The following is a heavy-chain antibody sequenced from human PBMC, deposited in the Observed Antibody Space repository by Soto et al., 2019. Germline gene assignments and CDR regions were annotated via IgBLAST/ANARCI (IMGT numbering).Heavy chain of an antibody. CDR3: ARHLWVGTSWYLGAFDI. D-gene: IGHD6-13*01. V-gene: IGHV4-59*08. J-gene: IGHJ3*02. CDR1: GDSIGNYY. CDR2: IYYSGST. Sequence: TLSLTCTVSGDSIGNYYWSWIRQPPGKGLEWIGYIYYSGSTNYNPSLKSRVTISVDTSKNQFSLKLNSVTAADTAVYYCARHLWVGTSWYLGAFDIWGQGTMVTVSS.